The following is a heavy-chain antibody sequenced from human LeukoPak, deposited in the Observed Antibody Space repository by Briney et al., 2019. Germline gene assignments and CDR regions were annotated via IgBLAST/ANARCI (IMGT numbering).Heavy chain of an antibody. V-gene: IGHV3-21*01. CDR1: GFTFSSYS. Sequence: GGSLRLSCAASGFTFSSYSMNWVRQAPGKGLEWVSSISSSSSYIYYADSVKGRFTISRDNAKNSLYLQMDSLRAGDTAVYYCARGPGYSSGWYSGNSDYWGQGTLVTVSS. J-gene: IGHJ4*02. D-gene: IGHD6-19*01. CDR2: ISSSSSYI. CDR3: ARGPGYSSGWYSGNSDY.